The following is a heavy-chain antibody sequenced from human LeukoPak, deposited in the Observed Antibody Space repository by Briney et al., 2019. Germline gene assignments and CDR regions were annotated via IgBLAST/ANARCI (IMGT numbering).Heavy chain of an antibody. J-gene: IGHJ4*02. CDR2: ISYDGSNK. Sequence: GGSLRLSCAASGFTFSSYGMHWVRQAPGKGLEWVAVISYDGSNKYYADSVKGRFTISRDNSKNTLYLQMNSLRAEDTAVYYCARVRYNWNDEDYWGQGTLVTVSS. CDR1: GFTFSSYG. V-gene: IGHV3-30*03. D-gene: IGHD1-1*01. CDR3: ARVRYNWNDEDY.